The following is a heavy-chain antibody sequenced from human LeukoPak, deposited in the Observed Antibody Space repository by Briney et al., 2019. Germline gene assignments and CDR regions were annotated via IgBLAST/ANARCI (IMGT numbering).Heavy chain of an antibody. Sequence: SETLSLTCAVYGGSFSGYYWSWIRQPPGKGLEWIGEINHSGSTNYNPFLKSRVTISVDTSKNQFSLKLSSVTAADTAVYYCARFRRLGFGSSDYWGQGTLVTVSS. CDR2: INHSGST. J-gene: IGHJ4*02. V-gene: IGHV4-34*01. CDR3: ARFRRLGFGSSDY. CDR1: GGSFSGYY. D-gene: IGHD2-2*01.